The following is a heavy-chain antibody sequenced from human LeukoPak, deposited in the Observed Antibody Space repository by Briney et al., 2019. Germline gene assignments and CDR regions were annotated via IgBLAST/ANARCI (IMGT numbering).Heavy chain of an antibody. CDR2: ISISSGII. D-gene: IGHD5-12*01. CDR1: GFTFSSYS. V-gene: IGHV3-48*01. Sequence: PGGSLRLSCAASGFTFSSYSFNWVRQAPGKGREWVSYISISSGIIYYADSVKGRFTISRDNAKNSLYLQMNSLRAEDTAVYYCAKDGRVATIGMFDYWGQGTLVTVSS. CDR3: AKDGRVATIGMFDY. J-gene: IGHJ4*02.